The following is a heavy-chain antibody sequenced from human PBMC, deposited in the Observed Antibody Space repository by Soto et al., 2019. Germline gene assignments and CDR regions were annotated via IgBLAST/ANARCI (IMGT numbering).Heavy chain of an antibody. J-gene: IGHJ3*02. CDR3: ARVWGGAFDI. CDR2: IYYSGST. V-gene: IGHV4-59*01. D-gene: IGHD3-10*01. CDR1: GGSISSYY. Sequence: SETLSLTCTVSGGSISSYYWSWIRQPPGKGLEWIGYIYYSGSTNYNPSLKSRVTISVDTSKNQFSLKLSSVTAADTTVYYCARVWGGAFDIWGQGTMVTVSS.